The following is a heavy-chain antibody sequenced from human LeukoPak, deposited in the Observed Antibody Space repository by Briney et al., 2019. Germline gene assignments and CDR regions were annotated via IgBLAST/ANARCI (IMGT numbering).Heavy chain of an antibody. J-gene: IGHJ5*02. Sequence: PGGSLRLSCAASGFTFSSYWMSWVRQAPGKGLEWVANIKQDGSEKYYVDSVKGRFTISRDNAKNSLYLQMNSLRAEDTTVYYCARPYNLNYPVWFDPWGPGTLVTVSS. CDR1: GFTFSSYW. D-gene: IGHD1-7*01. CDR2: IKQDGSEK. V-gene: IGHV3-7*01. CDR3: ARPYNLNYPVWFDP.